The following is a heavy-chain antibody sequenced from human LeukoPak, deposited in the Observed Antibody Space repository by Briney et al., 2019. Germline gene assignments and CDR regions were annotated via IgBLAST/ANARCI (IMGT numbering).Heavy chain of an antibody. CDR2: IIPIFGTA. J-gene: IGHJ4*02. D-gene: IGHD3-9*01. V-gene: IGHV1-69*05. Sequence: ASEKVSCKASGGTFSSYAISWVRQAPGQGLEWMGGIIPIFGTANYAQKFQGRVTITTDESTSTAYMELSSLRSEDTAVYYCARGVRYFDWLLRPWGQGTLVTVSS. CDR1: GGTFSSYA. CDR3: ARGVRYFDWLLRP.